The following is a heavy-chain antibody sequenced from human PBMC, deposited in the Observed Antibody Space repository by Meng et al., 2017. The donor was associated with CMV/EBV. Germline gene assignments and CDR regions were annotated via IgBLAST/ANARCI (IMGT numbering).Heavy chain of an antibody. Sequence: ETLSLTCAASGFTFSSYSMNWVRQAPGKGLEWVSYISSSSSTIYYADSVKGRFTISRDNAKNSLYLQMNSLRAEDTAVYYCARVGLYCSSTSCPHYYYYGMDVWGQGTTVTVSS. J-gene: IGHJ6*02. V-gene: IGHV3-48*04. CDR1: GFTFSSYS. D-gene: IGHD2-2*01. CDR2: ISSSSSTI. CDR3: ARVGLYCSSTSCPHYYYYGMDV.